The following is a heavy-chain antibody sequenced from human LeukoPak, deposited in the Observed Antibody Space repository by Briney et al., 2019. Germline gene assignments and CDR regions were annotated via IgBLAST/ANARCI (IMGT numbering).Heavy chain of an antibody. CDR2: ISYDGSNK. CDR1: GFTFSSYA. J-gene: IGHJ4*02. V-gene: IGHV3-30-3*01. CDR3: ARVRVTIDY. Sequence: GGSLRLSCAASGFTFSSYAMPWVRQAPGKGLEWVAVISYDGSNKYYADSVKGRFTISRDNSKNTLYLQMNSLRAEDTAVYYCARVRVTIDYWGQGTLVTVSS. D-gene: IGHD4-4*01.